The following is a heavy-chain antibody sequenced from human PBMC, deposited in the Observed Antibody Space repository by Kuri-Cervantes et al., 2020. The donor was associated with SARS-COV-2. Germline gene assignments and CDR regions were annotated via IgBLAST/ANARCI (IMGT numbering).Heavy chain of an antibody. CDR3: AREKLAGYYYYYMDV. CDR2: IYSGGST. D-gene: IGHD1-1*01. CDR1: GFTVSSNY. J-gene: IGHJ6*03. V-gene: IGHV3-53*05. Sequence: GGSLRPSCAASGFTVSSNYMSWVRQAPGKGLEWVSVIYSGGSTYYADSVKGRFTISRDNSKNTLYLQMNSLRAEDTAVYYCAREKLAGYYYYYMDVWGKGTTVTVSS.